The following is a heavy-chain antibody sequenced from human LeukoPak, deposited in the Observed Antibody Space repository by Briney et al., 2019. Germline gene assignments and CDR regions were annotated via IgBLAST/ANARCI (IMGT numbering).Heavy chain of an antibody. V-gene: IGHV4-4*02. D-gene: IGHD3-22*01. CDR3: ARRGRDYYDSSGVEI. J-gene: IGHJ3*02. CDR2: IYHSGST. CDR1: GGSISSSNW. Sequence: PSETLSLTCAVSGGSISSSNWWSWVRQPPGKGLEWIGEIYHSGSTNYNPSLKSRVTISVDTSKNQFSLKLSSVTAADTAVYYCARRGRDYYDSSGVEIWGQGTMVTVSS.